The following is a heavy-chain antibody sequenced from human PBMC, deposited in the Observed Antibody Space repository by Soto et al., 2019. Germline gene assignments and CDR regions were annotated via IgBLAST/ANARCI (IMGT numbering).Heavy chain of an antibody. J-gene: IGHJ4*02. CDR2: IKSDASTI. D-gene: IGHD1-26*01. Sequence: EVQLVESGGGLVQPGGSLRLSCAASGFTFSSYWMHWVRQVPGKGLVWVSRIKSDASTIMYADSVKGRFTISRDNAKNTLYLQVNSLRPEDTAVYYCVRGGSANYYGLFDSWGQGTLVIVSS. CDR3: VRGGSANYYGLFDS. CDR1: GFTFSSYW. V-gene: IGHV3-74*03.